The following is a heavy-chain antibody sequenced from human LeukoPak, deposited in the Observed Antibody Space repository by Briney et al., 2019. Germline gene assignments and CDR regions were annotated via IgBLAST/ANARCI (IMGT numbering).Heavy chain of an antibody. Sequence: AWVTVSCKASGYTFTNYYIHWVRQAPGQGFEWMGWINPQSGGTNYAQNFQGRVTMTGDTSISTVYMEVSRLRSDDTAVYYCARSGYYYGLDVWGQGTTVTLS. CDR2: INPQSGGT. D-gene: IGHD3-22*01. V-gene: IGHV1-2*02. CDR1: GYTFTNYY. J-gene: IGHJ6*02. CDR3: ARSGYYYGLDV.